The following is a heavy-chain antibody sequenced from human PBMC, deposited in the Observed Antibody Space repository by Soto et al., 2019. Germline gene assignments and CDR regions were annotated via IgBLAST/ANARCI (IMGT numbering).Heavy chain of an antibody. J-gene: IGHJ4*02. CDR1: GFTFSTYW. Sequence: EVQLVESGGGLFKPGGSLRLSCEASGFTFSTYWMHWVRQAPGQGLVWLSRINADGRTTNYADSVRGRFTISRDNAKNTLFLQVNSLGAEDTAVYYCATAGQFRFDNWGQGALVTVSS. D-gene: IGHD2-21*01. V-gene: IGHV3-74*01. CDR3: ATAGQFRFDN. CDR2: INADGRTT.